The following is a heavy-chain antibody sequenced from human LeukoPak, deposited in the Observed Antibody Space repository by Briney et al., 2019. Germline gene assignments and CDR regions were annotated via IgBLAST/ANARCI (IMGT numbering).Heavy chain of an antibody. CDR1: GFTVSGNY. CDR3: AFYMTTVTTEIDY. D-gene: IGHD4-17*01. Sequence: AGGSLRLSCAVSGFTVSGNYMNWVRQAPGKGLEWVSAISGSGGSTYYADSVKGRFTISRDNSKNTLYLQMNSLRAEDTAVYYCAFYMTTVTTEIDYWGQGTLVTVSS. CDR2: ISGSGGST. V-gene: IGHV3-23*01. J-gene: IGHJ4*02.